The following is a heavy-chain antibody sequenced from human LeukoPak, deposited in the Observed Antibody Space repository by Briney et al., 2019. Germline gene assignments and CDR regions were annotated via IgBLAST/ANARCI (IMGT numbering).Heavy chain of an antibody. D-gene: IGHD2-15*01. CDR3: ARDRIGEYFDL. V-gene: IGHV4-38-2*02. Sequence: PSETLSLTCTVSGYSISSGYYWGWIRQPPGKGLEWIGSIYHSGSTYYNPSLKSRVTISVDTSKNQFSLKLSSVTAADTAVYYCARDRIGEYFDLWGRGTLVTVSS. CDR1: GYSISSGYY. J-gene: IGHJ2*01. CDR2: IYHSGST.